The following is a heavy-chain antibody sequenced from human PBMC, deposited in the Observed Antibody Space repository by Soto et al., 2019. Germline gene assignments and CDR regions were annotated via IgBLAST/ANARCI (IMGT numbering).Heavy chain of an antibody. V-gene: IGHV4-59*08. CDR2: IYYSGST. D-gene: IGHD3-16*02. Sequence: SETLSLTCTVSGGSISSYYWSWIRQPPGKGLEWIGYIYYSGSTNYNTSIKSRVTISVDTSKNQFSMKLSSVTAADTSVYYCARRVDYVWGSYRYSPYFDYWGQGTLVTVS. CDR1: GGSISSYY. CDR3: ARRVDYVWGSYRYSPYFDY. J-gene: IGHJ4*02.